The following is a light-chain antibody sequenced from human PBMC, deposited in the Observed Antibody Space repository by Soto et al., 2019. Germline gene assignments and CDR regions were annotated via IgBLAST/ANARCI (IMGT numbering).Light chain of an antibody. Sequence: EIVMTQSPATLSVSPGERAALSCRASQSVSSNFAWYQQKPGQAPRLLIYGASTRATGNPARFSGSGSGTDFTLTISSLQSEDFAVYYCQQYNNWPYTFGQGTKLEIK. CDR1: QSVSSN. J-gene: IGKJ2*01. CDR2: GAS. V-gene: IGKV3-15*01. CDR3: QQYNNWPYT.